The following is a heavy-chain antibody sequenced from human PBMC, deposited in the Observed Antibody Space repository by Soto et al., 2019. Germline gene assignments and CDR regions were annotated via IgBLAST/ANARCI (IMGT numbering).Heavy chain of an antibody. Sequence: QVQLQQWGAGPLRPLETLSLTCGVSGGSFSGYYWAWIRQSPGKGLEWIGEINDRGSINYHPSLKSRVSISVDTSKTHYSLNLRSVPAAATAVYYCARESHDILTGPPWVWYFDLWGRGTLVTVSS. J-gene: IGHJ2*01. CDR1: GGSFSGYY. V-gene: IGHV4-34*01. CDR3: ARESHDILTGPPWVWYFDL. D-gene: IGHD3-9*01. CDR2: INDRGSI.